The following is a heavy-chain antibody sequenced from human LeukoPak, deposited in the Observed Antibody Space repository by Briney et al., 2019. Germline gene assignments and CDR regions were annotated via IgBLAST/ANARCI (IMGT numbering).Heavy chain of an antibody. CDR3: ARDPYCTNGVCFGWFDP. D-gene: IGHD2-8*01. CDR2: ISGSGDST. V-gene: IGHV3-23*01. J-gene: IGHJ5*02. CDR1: GFTFSSYA. Sequence: PGGSLRLSCAASGFTFSSYAMSWVRQAPGKGLEWVSAISGSGDSTYYGDSVKGRFTISRDNSKNTLYLQMNSLRAEDTAVYYCARDPYCTNGVCFGWFDPWGQGTLVTVSS.